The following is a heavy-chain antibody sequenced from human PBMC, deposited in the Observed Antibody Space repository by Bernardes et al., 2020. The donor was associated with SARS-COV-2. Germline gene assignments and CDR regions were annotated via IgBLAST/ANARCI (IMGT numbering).Heavy chain of an antibody. Sequence: GSVRLSCPASVFTFSSYTMNWVRPAPGKGLEWISSISTSSSYISYSDSVRGRFTISRDNAKNSVSLQMNSLRAEDTAVYYCARVDFSNLYYFDYWGQGTPVTVSS. CDR2: ISTSSSYI. CDR1: VFTFSSYT. D-gene: IGHD4-4*01. J-gene: IGHJ4*02. CDR3: ARVDFSNLYYFDY. V-gene: IGHV3-21*06.